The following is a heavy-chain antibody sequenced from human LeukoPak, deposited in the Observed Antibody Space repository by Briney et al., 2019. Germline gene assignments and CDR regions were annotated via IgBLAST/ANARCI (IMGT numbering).Heavy chain of an antibody. J-gene: IGHJ5*02. CDR3: ARVRPPGPFDP. V-gene: IGHV4-59*01. D-gene: IGHD2-8*02. CDR2: IYYSGST. CDR1: GGSISSYY. Sequence: SETLSLTCTVSGGSISSYYWSWIRQPPGKGLEWIGYIYYSGSTNYNPSLKSGVTISVDTSKNQFSLKLSSVTAADTAVYYCARVRPPGPFDPWGQGTLVTVSS.